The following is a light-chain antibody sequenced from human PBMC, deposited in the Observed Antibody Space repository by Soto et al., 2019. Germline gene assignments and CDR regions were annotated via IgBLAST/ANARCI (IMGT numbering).Light chain of an antibody. J-gene: IGKJ1*01. CDR2: DAS. CDR1: QSISSW. Sequence: DMQMATYPCPLPAAVGARLTMTGRASQSISSWLAWYKQKPGKAPKLLIYDASTLESGVPSRFSGSGSGTEFTLTIGGLQPDDFATYYCQHYNAFPWPFGQGTKVDIK. V-gene: IGKV1-5*01. CDR3: QHYNAFPWP.